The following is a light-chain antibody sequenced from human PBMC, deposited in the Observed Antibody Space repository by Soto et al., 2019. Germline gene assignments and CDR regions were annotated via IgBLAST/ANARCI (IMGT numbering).Light chain of an antibody. V-gene: IGKV3-20*01. CDR2: GAS. CDR3: QQYGSSGT. J-gene: IGKJ1*01. CDR1: QSVDSNY. Sequence: EIVLTQSPGTLSLSPGARATLSCRASQSVDSNYLAWYQHKPGQAPRLLIYGASNRATGIPDRFSGSGSGTDFTLTISRLEPEDFAVYYCQQYGSSGTFGQGTKVDIK.